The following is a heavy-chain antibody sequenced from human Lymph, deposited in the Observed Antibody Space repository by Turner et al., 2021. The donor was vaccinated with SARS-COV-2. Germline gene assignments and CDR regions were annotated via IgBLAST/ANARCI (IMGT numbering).Heavy chain of an antibody. CDR2: IYSGCST. Sequence: EVQLVESGGGLVQPGGSLRLSCAASGFTVSSNYMTWVRQAPGKGLEWVSVIYSGCSTYYADSVKGRFTISRHNSKHTLYLQMNSLRAEDTAVYYCARDEGHYGMDVWGQGTTVTVSS. CDR1: GFTVSSNY. J-gene: IGHJ6*02. V-gene: IGHV3-53*04. CDR3: ARDEGHYGMDV.